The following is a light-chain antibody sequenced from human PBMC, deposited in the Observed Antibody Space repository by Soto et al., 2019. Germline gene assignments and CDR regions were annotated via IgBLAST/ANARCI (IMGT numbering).Light chain of an antibody. CDR3: QQSDKWLPT. V-gene: IGKV3-15*01. Sequence: IVMTQSPATLSVSHGERATLSCRASQSVSSNLAWYRQKAGQAPRLLMYGASTRAIGIPGRFSGSGSGTEFTLTISSLQSEDFAVYYCQQSDKWLPTFGQVTKVDIK. J-gene: IGKJ1*01. CDR2: GAS. CDR1: QSVSSN.